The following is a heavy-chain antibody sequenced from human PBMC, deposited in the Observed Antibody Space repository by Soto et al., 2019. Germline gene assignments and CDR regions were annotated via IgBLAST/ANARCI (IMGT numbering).Heavy chain of an antibody. Sequence: GESVKISCKGSGYSFTNYWIGWVRQMPGKGLEWMGIIYPGDSHAIYSPSFQGQVTMSADKSISTAYLQWSSLKASDTAMYYCARPYSGGPNDPFDVWGQGTMVTVSS. CDR3: ARPYSGGPNDPFDV. D-gene: IGHD1-26*01. V-gene: IGHV5-51*01. J-gene: IGHJ3*01. CDR1: GYSFTNYW. CDR2: IYPGDSHA.